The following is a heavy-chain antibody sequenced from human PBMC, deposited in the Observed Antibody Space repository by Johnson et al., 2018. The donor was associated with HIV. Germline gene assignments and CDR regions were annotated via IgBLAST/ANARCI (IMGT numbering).Heavy chain of an antibody. J-gene: IGHJ3*02. CDR3: ARWGRGSIVLVVYARSDAFDI. V-gene: IGHV3-11*04. D-gene: IGHD2-8*02. Sequence: QVQLVESGGGLVKRAGSLRLYCAPSGFTFSDYYMSWIRQAPGKGLEWVSYISSSGSTIYYADSVKGRFTISRDNAKNSLYLQMNSLRAEDTAVYYCARWGRGSIVLVVYARSDAFDIWGQGTMVTVSS. CDR2: ISSSGSTI. CDR1: GFTFSDYY.